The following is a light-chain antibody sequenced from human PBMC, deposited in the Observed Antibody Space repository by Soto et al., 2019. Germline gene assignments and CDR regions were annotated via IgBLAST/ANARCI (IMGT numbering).Light chain of an antibody. CDR1: SSDVGGYNY. J-gene: IGLJ1*01. CDR3: SSYTSSSTYV. CDR2: EVS. Sequence: QSVLTQPASVSGSPGQSITISCTGTSSDVGGYNYVSWYQQHSGKAPKLMIYEVSYRPSGVSNRFSGSKSGNTASLTISGPQAEDEADYYCSSYTSSSTYVFGTGTKVTVL. V-gene: IGLV2-14*01.